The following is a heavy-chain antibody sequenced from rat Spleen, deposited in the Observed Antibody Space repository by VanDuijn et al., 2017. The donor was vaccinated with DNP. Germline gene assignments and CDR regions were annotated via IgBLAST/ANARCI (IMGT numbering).Heavy chain of an antibody. Sequence: EVQLQGSGPGLVKPAQSLSLTCSVTGFSITSNYWGWIRMFPGNKMEWIGHITHSGRTSYNPSLKSRISITRDTSKNQFFLQLNSVTTEDTATYYCARWSDYFDYWGQGVMVTVSS. CDR2: ITHSGRT. J-gene: IGHJ2*01. CDR3: ARWSDYFDY. V-gene: IGHV3-1*01. CDR1: GFSITSNY.